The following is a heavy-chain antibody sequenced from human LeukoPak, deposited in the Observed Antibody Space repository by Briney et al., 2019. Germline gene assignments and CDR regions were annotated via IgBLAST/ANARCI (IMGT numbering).Heavy chain of an antibody. D-gene: IGHD4-17*01. J-gene: IGHJ4*02. CDR2: VNHNGIT. V-gene: IGHV4-34*01. Sequence: PSETLSLTCAVSGPGSFIGYYWSWIRQPPGRGLEWIGEVNHNGITNYNPSLKSRLTVSLGTSKNQFSLNLTSVTAADSAVYYCARGTLTTMTNVLLDCWDQGSLVTVSS. CDR3: ARGTLTTMTNVLLDC. CDR1: GPGSFIGYY.